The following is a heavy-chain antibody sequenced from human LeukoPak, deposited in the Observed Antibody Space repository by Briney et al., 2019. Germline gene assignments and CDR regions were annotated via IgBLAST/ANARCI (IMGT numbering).Heavy chain of an antibody. CDR3: ARLRGSSWHYFDY. J-gene: IGHJ4*02. Sequence: SETLSLTCAVSGYSISSGYYWGGIRQPPGKGLEWIGYFYHSGSTYYNPSLKSRVTISVDTSKNQFSLKLSSVTAADTAVYYCARLRGSSWHYFDYWGQGTLVTVSS. CDR1: GYSISSGYY. V-gene: IGHV4-38-2*01. CDR2: FYHSGST. D-gene: IGHD6-13*01.